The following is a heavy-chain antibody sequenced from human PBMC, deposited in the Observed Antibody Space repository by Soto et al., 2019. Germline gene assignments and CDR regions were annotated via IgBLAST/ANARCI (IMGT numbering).Heavy chain of an antibody. CDR1: GASVTNGHHY. J-gene: IGHJ4*02. CDR2: IYNSALT. CDR3: ARGWDAHS. V-gene: IGHV4-61*01. Sequence: QVQLQESVPGLVKPSETLSLNCTVCGASVTNGHHYWTWILPPPGKVLEFIGYIYNSALTKYNPSLRSRLTISADASRNQFSLKLTSVSASDTAVYYCARGWDAHSWAQGALGTVSS. D-gene: IGHD6-19*01.